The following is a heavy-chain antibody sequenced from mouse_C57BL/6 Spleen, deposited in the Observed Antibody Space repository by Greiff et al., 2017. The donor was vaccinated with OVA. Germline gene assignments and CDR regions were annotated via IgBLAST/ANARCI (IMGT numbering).Heavy chain of an antibody. Sequence: QVQLQQSGPELVKPGASVKISCKASGYAFSSSWMNWVKQRPGKGLEWIGRIYPGDGDTNYNGKFKGKATLTADNSSSTAYMQLSSLTSEDSAVYFCARSTVQGAMDYWGQGTSVTVSS. CDR3: ARSTVQGAMDY. CDR2: IYPGDGDT. J-gene: IGHJ4*01. D-gene: IGHD1-1*01. V-gene: IGHV1-82*01. CDR1: GYAFSSSW.